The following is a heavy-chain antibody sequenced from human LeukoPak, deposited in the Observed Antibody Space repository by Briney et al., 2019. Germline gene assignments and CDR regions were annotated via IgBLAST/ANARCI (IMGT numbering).Heavy chain of an antibody. J-gene: IGHJ5*02. D-gene: IGHD6-25*01. CDR2: INPNSGGT. V-gene: IGHV1-2*02. CDR3: AWPPQLIAAAVTYNYFDT. CDR1: GYTFTDYD. Sequence: ASVKVSCKASGYTFTDYDLHWVRQAPGQGLEWMGWINPNSGGTNYAQKFQGRVTMTRDTSISTAYMELTSLRSDDAAVYYCAWPPQLIAAAVTYNYFDTWGQGTLVTVSS.